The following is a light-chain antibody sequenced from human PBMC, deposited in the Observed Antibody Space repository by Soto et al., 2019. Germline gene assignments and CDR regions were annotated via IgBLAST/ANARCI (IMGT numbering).Light chain of an antibody. CDR3: QQFSSYPLT. Sequence: EMVMTQSPATLSINPGEKATLSSRASQTVRNNYLAWYQQKPGQAPRLLIYDASSRATGIPDRFSGGGSGTDFTLTISRLEPEDFAVYYCQQFSSYPLTFGGGTKVDI. CDR2: DAS. V-gene: IGKV3-20*01. CDR1: QTVRNNY. J-gene: IGKJ4*01.